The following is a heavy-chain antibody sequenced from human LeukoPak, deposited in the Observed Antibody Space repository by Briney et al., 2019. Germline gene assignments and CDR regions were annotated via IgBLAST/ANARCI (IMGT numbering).Heavy chain of an antibody. CDR3: ARGYSYGYDWFDP. V-gene: IGHV1-8*01. CDR2: MNPNSGNT. D-gene: IGHD5-18*01. Sequence: ASVKVSCTASGYTFTSYDINWVRQAPGQGLEWMGWMNPNSGNTGYAQKFQGRVTMTRNTSISTAYVELSSLRSEDTAVYYCARGYSYGYDWFDPWGQGTLVTVSS. CDR1: GYTFTSYD. J-gene: IGHJ5*02.